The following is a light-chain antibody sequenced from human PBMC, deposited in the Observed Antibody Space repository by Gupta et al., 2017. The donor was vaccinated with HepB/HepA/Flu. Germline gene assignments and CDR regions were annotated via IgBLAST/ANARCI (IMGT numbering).Light chain of an antibody. Sequence: QSVLTQPPSTSGTPGQRVTISCSGSSSNIGSNTVNWYQQHPGTAPKLVIYNNNQWPSGVPDRFSGSKSGTSASLAISGLQAEDEADYYCAAWDDSLNGGVFGGGTKLTVL. CDR2: NNN. J-gene: IGLJ3*02. V-gene: IGLV1-44*01. CDR3: AAWDDSLNGGV. CDR1: SSNIGSNT.